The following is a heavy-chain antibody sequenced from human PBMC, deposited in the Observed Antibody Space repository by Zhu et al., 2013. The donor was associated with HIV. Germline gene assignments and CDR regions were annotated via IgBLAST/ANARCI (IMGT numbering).Heavy chain of an antibody. V-gene: IGHV4-38-2*01. CDR1: GYSISSGYY. CDR2: INHGGST. Sequence: QVQLQESGPGLVKPSETLSLTCAVSGYSISSGYYWSWIRQPPGKGLEWIGEINHGGSTNYNPSLKSRVTISIDTSKNQFFLKLSSVTAADTAVYYCAMPGRSGSYSYPAVSWGQGTLVTVSS. CDR3: AMPGRSGSYSYPAVS. J-gene: IGHJ5*02. D-gene: IGHD3-10*01.